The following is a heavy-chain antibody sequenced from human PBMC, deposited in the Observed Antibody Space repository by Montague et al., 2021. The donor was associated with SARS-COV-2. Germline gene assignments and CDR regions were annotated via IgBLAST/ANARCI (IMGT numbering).Heavy chain of an antibody. V-gene: IGHV3-23*03. D-gene: IGHD2-15*01. CDR2: IYSDGGST. J-gene: IGHJ4*02. CDR1: GFAFSTHA. Sequence: SLSLSCAASGFAFSTHAMSWVRQAPGKGLEWVSLIYSDGGSTYYTDSVKGRFTISRDNSKNTLYLQMNSLRVDDTAVYYCGKDWCVGGTGGSCDFWGQGTLVTVSS. CDR3: GKDWCVGGTGGSCDF.